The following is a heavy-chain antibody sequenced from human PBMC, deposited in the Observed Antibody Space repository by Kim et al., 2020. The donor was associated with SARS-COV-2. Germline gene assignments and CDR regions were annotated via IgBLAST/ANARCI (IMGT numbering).Heavy chain of an antibody. Sequence: SETLSLTCTVSGGSISSYYWSWIRQPPGKGLEWIGYIYYSGSTNYNPSLKSRVTISVDTSKNQFSLKLSSVTAADTAVYYCARSGDYYDSSGYYINPLFDYWGQGTLVTVSS. V-gene: IGHV4-59*01. CDR1: GGSISSYY. CDR3: ARSGDYYDSSGYYINPLFDY. J-gene: IGHJ4*02. D-gene: IGHD3-22*01. CDR2: IYYSGST.